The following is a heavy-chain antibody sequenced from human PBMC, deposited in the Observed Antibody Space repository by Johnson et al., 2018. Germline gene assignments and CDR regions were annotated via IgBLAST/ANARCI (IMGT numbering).Heavy chain of an antibody. J-gene: IGHJ6*04. D-gene: IGHD2-2*01. CDR1: GFTFSSYG. CDR2: ISYDGSNK. V-gene: IGHV3-30*18. Sequence: QVQLVQSGGGVVQPGRSLRLSCAASGFTFSSYGMHWVRQAPGKGLEWVAVISYDGSNKFYADSVKGRFTISRDNSKNTLYLQMNSLRAEDTAVYYCAKARGSASPKSLYYYDLDVWGKGTTVTVSS. CDR3: AKARGSASPKSLYYYDLDV.